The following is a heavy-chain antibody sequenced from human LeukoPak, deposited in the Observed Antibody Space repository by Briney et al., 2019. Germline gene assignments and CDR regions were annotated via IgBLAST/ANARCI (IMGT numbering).Heavy chain of an antibody. Sequence: SDTLSLTCTVSGVSISSRSYYWGWSRKPRGKGLEWSVSINYSGSTYYNPSLKSRVTRSVHTSKYQFSLKLSSVTAADTAVYYCARQLDIVVVPAAPLDDWGQGTLVTVSS. D-gene: IGHD2-2*01. CDR1: GVSISSRSYY. CDR3: ARQLDIVVVPAAPLDD. V-gene: IGHV4-39*01. CDR2: INYSGST. J-gene: IGHJ4*02.